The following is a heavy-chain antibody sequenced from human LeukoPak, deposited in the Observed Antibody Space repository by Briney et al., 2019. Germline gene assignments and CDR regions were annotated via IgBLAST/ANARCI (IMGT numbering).Heavy chain of an antibody. CDR2: ISGSDTST. CDR3: ARPRGSYHDAFDI. CDR1: GFTFSTYA. J-gene: IGHJ3*02. Sequence: GGSLRLSCAASGFTFSTYAMSWVRQAPGKGLEWVSSISGSDTSTYYADSVKGRFTISRDNSKNTLYLQMNSLRAEDTAVYYCARPRGSYHDAFDIWGQGTMVTVSS. V-gene: IGHV3-23*01. D-gene: IGHD1-26*01.